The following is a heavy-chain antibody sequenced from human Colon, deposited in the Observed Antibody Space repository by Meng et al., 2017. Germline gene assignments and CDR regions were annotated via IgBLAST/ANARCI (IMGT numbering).Heavy chain of an antibody. CDR3: ARGVRRIAAAGSYFDY. CDR1: GGSISSSNW. J-gene: IGHJ4*02. Sequence: QVQLQESGPGLVKPSGTLSLTCAVSGGSISSSNWWSWVRQPPGKGLEWIGEIYHSGSTNYNPSLKSRVTISVDTSKNQFSLKLSSVTAADTAVYYCARGVRRIAAAGSYFDYWGQGTLVTVSS. D-gene: IGHD6-13*01. CDR2: IYHSGST. V-gene: IGHV4-4*02.